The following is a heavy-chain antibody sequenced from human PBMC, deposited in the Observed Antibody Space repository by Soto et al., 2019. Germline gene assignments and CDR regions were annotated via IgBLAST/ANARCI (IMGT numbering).Heavy chain of an antibody. V-gene: IGHV3-23*01. CDR3: AKEAGSSSLGYDAFDI. CDR1: GFTFSSYG. CDR2: ITGSGGST. Sequence: GGSLRLSCAPSGFTFSSYGMHLVRQAPGKGLEWVAVITGSGGSTYYADSVKGRFTISRDNSKNTLYLQMNSLRAEDTAVYYCAKEAGSSSLGYDAFDIWGQGTMVTVSS. D-gene: IGHD6-13*01. J-gene: IGHJ3*02.